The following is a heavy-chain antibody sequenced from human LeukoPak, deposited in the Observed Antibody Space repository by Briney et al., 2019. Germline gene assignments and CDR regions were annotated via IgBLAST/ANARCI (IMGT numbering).Heavy chain of an antibody. CDR1: GGSISSGGYY. CDR2: IYYSGST. Sequence: SQTLSLTCTVSGGSISSGGYYWSWIRQHPGKGLEWIGYIYYSGSTYYNPSLKSRVTISVDTSKNQFSLKLSSVTAADTAVYYCARLYGATSWFDPWGQGTLVTVSS. CDR3: ARLYGATSWFDP. J-gene: IGHJ5*02. V-gene: IGHV4-31*03. D-gene: IGHD2-8*01.